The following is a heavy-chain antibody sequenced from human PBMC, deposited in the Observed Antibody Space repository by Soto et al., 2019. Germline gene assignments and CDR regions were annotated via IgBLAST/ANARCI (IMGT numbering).Heavy chain of an antibody. V-gene: IGHV1-24*01. CDR2: FDPEDGET. Sequence: ASEKVSCKVSGYTLTELSMHWVRQAPGKGLEWMGGFDPEDGETIYEQKFQGRVTMTEDTSTDTAYMELSSLRSEDTAFYYCATVVGTYLDFWGQGTLVTVSS. CDR1: GYTLTELS. D-gene: IGHD1-26*01. CDR3: ATVVGTYLDF. J-gene: IGHJ4*02.